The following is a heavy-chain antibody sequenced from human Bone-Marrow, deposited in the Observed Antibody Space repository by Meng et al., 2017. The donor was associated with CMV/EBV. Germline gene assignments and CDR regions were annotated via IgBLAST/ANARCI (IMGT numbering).Heavy chain of an antibody. V-gene: IGHV3-7*01. CDR1: GFTFSSHW. CDR2: INQDGSQK. Sequence: GESLKISCAASGFTFSSHWMTWVRQAPGKGLEWVANINQDGSQKNYVDSVKGRFTISRDNAKNSLYLQMNSLRAEDTAVYYCARRMAAAGTGYWGQGTLVTVSS. J-gene: IGHJ4*02. CDR3: ARRMAAAGTGY. D-gene: IGHD6-13*01.